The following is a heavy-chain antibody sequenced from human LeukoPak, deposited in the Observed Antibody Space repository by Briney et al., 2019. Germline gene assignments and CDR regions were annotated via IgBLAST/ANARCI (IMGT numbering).Heavy chain of an antibody. J-gene: IGHJ4*02. V-gene: IGHV3-48*03. CDR3: AKDPRRYSRTGGYFDY. Sequence: GGSLRLSCAASGFTFSSYEMNWVRQAPGKGLEWVSDISSSGSTMFYADSVKGRFTISRDNAKNTLYLQMNSLRAEDTAVYYCAKDPRRYSRTGGYFDYWGQGTPVTVSS. CDR2: ISSSGSTM. CDR1: GFTFSSYE. D-gene: IGHD6-13*01.